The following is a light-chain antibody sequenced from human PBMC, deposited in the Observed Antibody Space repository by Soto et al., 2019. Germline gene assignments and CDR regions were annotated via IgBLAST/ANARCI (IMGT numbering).Light chain of an antibody. J-gene: IGKJ1*01. Sequence: IKRTQGPSTLPPSVVDRATTILWASQCTSYCLAWYQQNQGTAPKVLIYHARNLQSGVPSRFSGSGSGTEFNLTIGGPQHDDFSNYYCRPHNRYSFGQGTKVDIK. CDR2: HAR. CDR1: QCTSYC. V-gene: IGKV1-5*02. CDR3: RPHNRYS.